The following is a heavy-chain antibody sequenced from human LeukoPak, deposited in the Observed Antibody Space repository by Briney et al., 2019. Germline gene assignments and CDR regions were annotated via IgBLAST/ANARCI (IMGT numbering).Heavy chain of an antibody. CDR3: ARDRGYCSGGSCYILDY. V-gene: IGHV3-74*01. Sequence: GGSLRLSCAVSGFTFSSYWMHWVRQAPGKGLVWVSCINGDGSTTSYADSVKSRFTISRDNAKNTLYLQMNSLRAEDTAVYYCARDRGYCSGGSCYILDYWGQGRLVTVSS. J-gene: IGHJ4*02. CDR2: INGDGSTT. D-gene: IGHD2-15*01. CDR1: GFTFSSYW.